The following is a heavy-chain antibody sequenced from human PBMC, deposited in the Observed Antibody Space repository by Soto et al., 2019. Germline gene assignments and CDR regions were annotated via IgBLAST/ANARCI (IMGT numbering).Heavy chain of an antibody. Sequence: GASVKVSCKASGGTFGSYAISWVRQAPGQGLEWMGGIIPIFGTANYAQKFQGRVTITADESTSTAYMELSSLRSEDTAVYYCASLGYCSSTSCLEGVNWFDPWGQGTLVTVSS. V-gene: IGHV1-69*13. CDR3: ASLGYCSSTSCLEGVNWFDP. CDR1: GGTFGSYA. J-gene: IGHJ5*02. D-gene: IGHD2-2*01. CDR2: IIPIFGTA.